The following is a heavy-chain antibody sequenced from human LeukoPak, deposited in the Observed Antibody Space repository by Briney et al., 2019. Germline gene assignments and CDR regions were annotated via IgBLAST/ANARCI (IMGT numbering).Heavy chain of an antibody. D-gene: IGHD1-26*01. CDR3: AKDLSSPTPGY. Sequence: GGSLRPSCAASGFTVSSNYMSWVRQAPGKGLEWVSVIYSGGSTYYADSVKGRFTISRDNSKNTLYLQMNSLRAEDTAVYYCAKDLSSPTPGYWGQGTLVTVSS. V-gene: IGHV3-66*01. CDR1: GFTVSSNY. J-gene: IGHJ4*02. CDR2: IYSGGST.